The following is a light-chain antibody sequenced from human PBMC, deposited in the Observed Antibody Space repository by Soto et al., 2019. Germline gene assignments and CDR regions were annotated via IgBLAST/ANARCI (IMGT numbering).Light chain of an antibody. CDR3: SSYTSSSPRV. J-gene: IGLJ1*01. Sequence: QSALTQPASVSGSPGQSITISCTGTSSDVGGYNYVSWYQQHPGKDPKLMIYEVSNRPSGVSNRFSGSKSGNTASLTISGLQAEDEADYYCSSYTSSSPRVFGTGTKLTVL. V-gene: IGLV2-14*01. CDR2: EVS. CDR1: SSDVGGYNY.